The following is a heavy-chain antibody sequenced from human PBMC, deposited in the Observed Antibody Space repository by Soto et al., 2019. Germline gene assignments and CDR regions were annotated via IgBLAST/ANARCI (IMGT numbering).Heavy chain of an antibody. CDR3: TKGGYDLIYYFGMDV. Sequence: EVQLIESGGGWVQHGTSLRVSCAASGFTFHEYAMHWVRQATGTGLEWVSGISSDGDTIAYADSVQGRFNVFRDNAKNSLYLQMNSLRAEDTALYYCTKGGYDLIYYFGMDVWGQRTTVTVSS. CDR1: GFTFHEYA. CDR2: ISSDGDTI. D-gene: IGHD5-12*01. J-gene: IGHJ6*02. V-gene: IGHV3-9*01.